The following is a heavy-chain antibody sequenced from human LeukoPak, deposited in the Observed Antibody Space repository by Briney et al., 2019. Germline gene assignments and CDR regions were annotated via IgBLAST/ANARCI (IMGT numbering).Heavy chain of an antibody. V-gene: IGHV3-30*03. CDR1: GFTFSSYG. CDR3: ARDDTVYCSSTSCYIGY. Sequence: GGSLRLSCAASGFTFSSYGMHWVRQAPGKGLEWVAVISYDGSNKYYADSVKGRFTISRDNSKNTLYLQMNSLRAEDTAVYYCARDDTVYCSSTSCYIGYWGQGTLVTVSS. J-gene: IGHJ4*02. D-gene: IGHD2-2*02. CDR2: ISYDGSNK.